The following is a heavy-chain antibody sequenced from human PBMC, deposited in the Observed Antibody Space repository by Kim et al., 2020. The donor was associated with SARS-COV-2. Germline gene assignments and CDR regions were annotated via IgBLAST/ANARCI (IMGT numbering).Heavy chain of an antibody. CDR2: IYYSGST. D-gene: IGHD6-13*01. CDR1: GGSISSYY. J-gene: IGHJ6*02. Sequence: SETLSLTCTVSGGSISSYYWSWIRQPPGKGLEWIGYIYYSGSTNYNPSLKSRVTISVDTSKNQFSLKLSSVTAADTAVYYCARGAGTGPEYSSSWYYYYGMDVWGQGTTVTVSS. CDR3: ARGAGTGPEYSSSWYYYYGMDV. V-gene: IGHV4-59*01.